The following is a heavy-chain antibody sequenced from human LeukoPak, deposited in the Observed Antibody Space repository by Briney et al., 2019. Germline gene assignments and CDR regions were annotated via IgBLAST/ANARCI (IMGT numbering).Heavy chain of an antibody. CDR3: ARGNPTHYGDYLYYFDY. Sequence: ASVKVSCKASGYTFTDYYMHWVRQAPGQGLEWLGIINPSGGSTNYAQKFQGRVTMTRDTSTSTVYMELSSLRSEDTAVYYCARGNPTHYGDYLYYFDYWGQGTLVTVSS. CDR2: INPSGGST. D-gene: IGHD4-17*01. CDR1: GYTFTDYY. V-gene: IGHV1-46*01. J-gene: IGHJ4*02.